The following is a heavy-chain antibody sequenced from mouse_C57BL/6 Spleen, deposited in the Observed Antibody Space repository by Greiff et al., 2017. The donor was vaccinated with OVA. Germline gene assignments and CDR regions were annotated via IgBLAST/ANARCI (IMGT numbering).Heavy chain of an antibody. Sequence: QVQLQQPGAELVRPGASVKLSCKASGYTFTSYCMHWVKQRPRQGLEWIGKIDPSGGDTNYNEKFKDKATLTVDKSSSTAYMQLSSLTSEDSAVFDCALGRQLNAMAYWGQGTLVTVSA. V-gene: IGHV1-52*01. CDR2: IDPSGGDT. J-gene: IGHJ3*01. CDR1: GYTFTSYC. D-gene: IGHD6-1*01. CDR3: ALGRQLNAMAY.